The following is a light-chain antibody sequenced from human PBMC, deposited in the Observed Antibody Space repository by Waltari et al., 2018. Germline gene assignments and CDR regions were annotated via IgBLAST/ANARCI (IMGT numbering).Light chain of an antibody. V-gene: IGKV3-20*01. CDR2: SVS. CDR1: QIISRRY. Sequence: EIVLTQSPGTLSLSPGERATLSCRASQIISRRYLAWYQQRPGQAPRLLIHSVSSRAIGIPDRFSGSGSGTDFTLTSGRLEPEDSAVYCCQNFEALVWTFGQWTKVEIK. CDR3: QNFEALVWT. J-gene: IGKJ1*01.